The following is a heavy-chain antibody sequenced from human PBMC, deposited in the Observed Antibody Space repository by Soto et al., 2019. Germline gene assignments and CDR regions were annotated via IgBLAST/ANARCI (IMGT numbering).Heavy chain of an antibody. CDR1: GFTFSSYG. V-gene: IGHV3-30*03. J-gene: IGHJ4*02. CDR2: ISYDGSNK. CDR3: ASAYYYDSSGYYAHDY. Sequence: QVQLVESGGGVVQPGRSLRLSCAASGFTFSSYGMHWVRQAPGKGLEWVAVISYDGSNKYYADSVKGRFTISRDNSKNTLYLQMNSLRAEDTAVYYCASAYYYDSSGYYAHDYWGQGTLVTVSS. D-gene: IGHD3-22*01.